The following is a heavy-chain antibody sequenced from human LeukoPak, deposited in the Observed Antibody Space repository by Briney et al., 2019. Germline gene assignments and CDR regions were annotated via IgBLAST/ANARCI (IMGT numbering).Heavy chain of an antibody. Sequence: GGSLRLSCAASGFTFSSYWMSWVRQAPGKGLEWVANIEQDGSEKYYVDSVKGRFTISRDNAKNSLSLQMNSLRAEDTAVYYCASHPGYSSGRYGTGFFDYWGQGTLVTVSS. CDR2: IEQDGSEK. CDR3: ASHPGYSSGRYGTGFFDY. V-gene: IGHV3-7*01. J-gene: IGHJ4*02. CDR1: GFTFSSYW. D-gene: IGHD6-19*01.